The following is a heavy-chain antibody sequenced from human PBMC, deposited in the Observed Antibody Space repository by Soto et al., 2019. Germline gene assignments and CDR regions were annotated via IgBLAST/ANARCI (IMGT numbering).Heavy chain of an antibody. D-gene: IGHD2-15*01. Sequence: GGSLRLSCAASGFTFSSYAMSWVRQAPGKGLEWVSAISGSGGSTYYADSVKGRFTISRDNSKNTLYLQMNSLRAEDTAVYYCAKCSGGSCNYYYYYGMDVWGQGTTVTVSS. CDR1: GFTFSSYA. V-gene: IGHV3-23*01. CDR3: AKCSGGSCNYYYYYGMDV. J-gene: IGHJ6*02. CDR2: ISGSGGST.